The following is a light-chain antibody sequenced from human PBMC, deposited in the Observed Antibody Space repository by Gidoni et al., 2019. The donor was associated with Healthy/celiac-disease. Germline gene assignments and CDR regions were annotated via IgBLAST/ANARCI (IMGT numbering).Light chain of an antibody. CDR2: WAS. J-gene: IGKJ3*01. CDR1: QSVLYSSNNKNY. CDR3: QQYYSTPQG. Sequence: DIVMTQSPDSLAVSLGERATINCKSSQSVLYSSNNKNYLAWYQQKPGQPPKLLIYWASTRESGVPDRFSGSGSGTDFTLTISSLQAEDVAVYYCQQYYSTPQGFXPXTKVDIK. V-gene: IGKV4-1*01.